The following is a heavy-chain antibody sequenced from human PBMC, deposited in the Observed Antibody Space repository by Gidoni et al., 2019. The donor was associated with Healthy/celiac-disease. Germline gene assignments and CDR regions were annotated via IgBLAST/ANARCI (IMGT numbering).Heavy chain of an antibody. CDR3: ARDHYYDSSGYPNHDAFDI. Sequence: QVQLVQSGAEVKKPGASVKVSCKASGYTFTSYGISWVRQAPGQGLEWMGWISAYNGNTNYAQKLQGRGTMTTDTSTSTAYMELRSLRSDDTAVYYCARDHYYDSSGYPNHDAFDIWGQGTMVTVSS. CDR2: ISAYNGNT. V-gene: IGHV1-18*01. D-gene: IGHD3-22*01. J-gene: IGHJ3*02. CDR1: GYTFTSYG.